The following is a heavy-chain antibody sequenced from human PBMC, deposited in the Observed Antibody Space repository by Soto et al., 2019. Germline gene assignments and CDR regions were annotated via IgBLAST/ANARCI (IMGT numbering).Heavy chain of an antibody. CDR3: ARSGTAMATNFDF. J-gene: IGHJ4*01. V-gene: IGHV4-61*01. D-gene: IGHD5-18*01. Sequence: SETLSLTRTVSGGSISSSSYYWSWIRQPPGKGLEWIGLVYYSGSTNSNPSLTSRVTISMDTPKSQFSLKLTSVTAADTAIYYCARSGTAMATNFDFWGHGILVTVSS. CDR1: GGSISSSSYY. CDR2: VYYSGST.